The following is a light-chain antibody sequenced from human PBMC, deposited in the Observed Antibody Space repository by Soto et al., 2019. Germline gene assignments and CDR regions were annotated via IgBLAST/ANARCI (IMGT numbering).Light chain of an antibody. CDR2: EVS. Sequence: QSALTQPASVSGSPGQSITISCTGTSSDVGGYKYVSWYQQHPGKAPKLMIYEVSNRPSGVSNRFSGSKSGNTASLTISGLQAEDEADYYCSSYTSSSTLEGVFGGGTQLTVL. CDR1: SSDVGGYKY. J-gene: IGLJ3*02. V-gene: IGLV2-14*01. CDR3: SSYTSSSTLEGV.